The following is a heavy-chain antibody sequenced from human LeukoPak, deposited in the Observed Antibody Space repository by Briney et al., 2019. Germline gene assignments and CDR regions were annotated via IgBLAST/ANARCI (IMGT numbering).Heavy chain of an antibody. J-gene: IGHJ3*02. Sequence: GASVKVSCKASGYTFTSYGISWVRQAPGQGLEWMGWINTNTGNPTYAQGFTGRFVFSLDTSVSTAYLQISSLKAEDTAVYYCARKDSSGYYYHTFDIWGQGTMVTVSS. D-gene: IGHD3-22*01. CDR1: GYTFTSYG. V-gene: IGHV7-4-1*02. CDR2: INTNTGNP. CDR3: ARKDSSGYYYHTFDI.